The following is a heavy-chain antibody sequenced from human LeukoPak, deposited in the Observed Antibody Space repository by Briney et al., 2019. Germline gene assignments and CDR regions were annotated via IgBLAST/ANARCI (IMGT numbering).Heavy chain of an antibody. D-gene: IGHD4-11*01. V-gene: IGHV3-23*01. J-gene: IGHJ6*03. Sequence: GGSLRLSCAASGFTFSSYAMSWVRQAPGKGLEWVSAISGSGGSTYYADSVKGRFTISRDNSKNTLYLQMNSLRAEDTAVYYCARDYSRSHYYYMDVWGKGTTVTVSS. CDR1: GFTFSSYA. CDR3: ARDYSRSHYYYMDV. CDR2: ISGSGGST.